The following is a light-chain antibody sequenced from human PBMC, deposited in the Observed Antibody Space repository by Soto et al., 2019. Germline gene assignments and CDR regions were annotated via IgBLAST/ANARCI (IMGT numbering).Light chain of an antibody. CDR1: SSDVGGYNY. V-gene: IGLV2-11*01. CDR3: CSYAGSYTLV. Sequence: QSVLTQPRSLSGSPGQSVTISCTGTSSDVGGYNYVSWFQQHPGKAPKLMIYVVSKRPSGVPDRFSGSKSGNTAFLTISGLQAEDEADYYCCSYAGSYTLVFGGGTKLTVL. CDR2: VVS. J-gene: IGLJ2*01.